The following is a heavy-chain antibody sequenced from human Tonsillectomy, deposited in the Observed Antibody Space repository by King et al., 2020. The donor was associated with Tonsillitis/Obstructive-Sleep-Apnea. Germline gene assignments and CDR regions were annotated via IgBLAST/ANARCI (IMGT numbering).Heavy chain of an antibody. J-gene: IGHJ4*02. D-gene: IGHD3-22*01. CDR3: ARDSMSQYFDSSDSSCYYTFES. CDR1: GYTFITYG. CDR2: ISAYNGNR. V-gene: IGHV1-18*01. Sequence: VQLVQSGAEVKKPGASVKVSCKASGYTFITYGISWVRQAPGQGLEWMGWISAYNGNRNYAQKFQGRVTMTTDTSTSTAYMELRSLRSDDTAVYYCARDSMSQYFDSSDSSCYYTFESWGQGTLVTVSS.